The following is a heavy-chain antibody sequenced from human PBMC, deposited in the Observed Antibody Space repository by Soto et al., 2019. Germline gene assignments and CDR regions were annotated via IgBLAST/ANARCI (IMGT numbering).Heavy chain of an antibody. V-gene: IGHV3-33*01. CDR3: ARGGWGCYYGMDV. Sequence: QVQLVESGGGVVQPGRSLRLSCAASGFTFSSYGMHWVRQAPGKGLEWVAGIWYDGSNKYYADSGKGRFTVSRDKSKNTRQLQMNSLGAEGTAGYYCARGGWGCYYGMDVWGQGPTVAVS. J-gene: IGHJ6*02. CDR1: GFTFSSYG. D-gene: IGHD6-19*01. CDR2: IWYDGSNK.